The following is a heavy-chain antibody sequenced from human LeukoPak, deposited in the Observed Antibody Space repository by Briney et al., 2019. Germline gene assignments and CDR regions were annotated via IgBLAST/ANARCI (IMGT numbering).Heavy chain of an antibody. J-gene: IGHJ4*02. V-gene: IGHV4-61*02. D-gene: IGHD3-3*01. Sequence: PSETLSLACTVSGDSINTNEYYWSSIRQPAGKGLEWVGRVFPSGSTDYSPSLRGRVTISLDTSKNQFSLRLSYVTAADTAIYYCARDFSYWGQGTLVTVSS. CDR2: VFPSGST. CDR3: ARDFSY. CDR1: GDSINTNEYY.